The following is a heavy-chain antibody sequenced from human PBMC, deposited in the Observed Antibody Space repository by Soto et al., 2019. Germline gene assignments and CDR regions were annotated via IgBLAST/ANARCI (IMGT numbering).Heavy chain of an antibody. CDR1: GYSFTSYW. CDR3: ARAWRSGYSGYDFPGFDYYYGMDV. Sequence: GESLKISCKGSGYSFTSYWIGWVRQMPGKGLEWMGIIYPGDSDTRYSPSFQGQVTISADKSISPAYLQWSSLKASDTAMYYCARAWRSGYSGYDFPGFDYYYGMDVWGQGTTVTVSS. D-gene: IGHD5-12*01. CDR2: IYPGDSDT. J-gene: IGHJ6*02. V-gene: IGHV5-51*01.